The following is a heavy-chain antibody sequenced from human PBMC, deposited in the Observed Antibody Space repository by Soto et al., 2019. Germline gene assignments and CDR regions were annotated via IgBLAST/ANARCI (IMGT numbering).Heavy chain of an antibody. Sequence: PGWSLRLSCASSVFTFIIYSMNWGRQSPGKGLEWVSSISSSSSYIYYADSVKGRFTISRDNAKNSLYLQMNSLRAEDTAVYYCARGDSSSSYYDMDVWGQGTTVTVSS. CDR1: VFTFIIYS. CDR3: ARGDSSSSYYDMDV. D-gene: IGHD6-6*01. J-gene: IGHJ6*02. CDR2: ISSSSSYI. V-gene: IGHV3-21*01.